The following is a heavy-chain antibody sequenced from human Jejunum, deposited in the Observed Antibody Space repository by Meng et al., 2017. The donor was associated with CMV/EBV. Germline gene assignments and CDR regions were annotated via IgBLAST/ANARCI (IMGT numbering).Heavy chain of an antibody. CDR1: GPSVSTPTSS. CDR3: ARGGWGNWNFEH. D-gene: IGHD1-1*01. CDR2: IADRETP. J-gene: IGHJ4*02. Sequence: VSGPSVSTPTSSWSWLRPPPGKALEWIGFIADRETPRSLPSLASRVSISIDTSKNQFSLRVRSVTAADTATYYCARGGWGNWNFEHWGQGTQVTVSS. V-gene: IGHV4-61*01.